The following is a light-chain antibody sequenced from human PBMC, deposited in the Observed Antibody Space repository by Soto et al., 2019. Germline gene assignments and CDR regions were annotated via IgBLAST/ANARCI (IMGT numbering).Light chain of an antibody. J-gene: IGKJ4*01. CDR3: QQLNSYPPLT. CDR2: AAS. V-gene: IGKV1-9*01. Sequence: DIQLTQSPSFLSASVGDRVTITCRASQGISSYLAWYQQKPGKAPLSSYLAWYQQKPGKAPKLLIYAASTLQSGVPSRFSGSGSGTEFTLTISSLQPEDFATYYCQQLNSYPPLTFGGGTKVEIK. CDR1: QGISSYLAWYQQKPGKAPLSSY.